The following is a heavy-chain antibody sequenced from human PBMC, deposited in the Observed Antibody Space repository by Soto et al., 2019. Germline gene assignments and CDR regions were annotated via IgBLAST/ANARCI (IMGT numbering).Heavy chain of an antibody. CDR3: ARDLLTGYYSPPQDY. CDR2: IRSKAYGGTA. D-gene: IGHD3-9*01. CDR1: GFNFADYV. Sequence: GGPLRLSCATSGFNFADYVLSWVRQAPGKGLEWVGYIRSKAYGGTADYAASVTGRFTISRDDSKSIAYLQMNSLKTEDTAVYYCARDLLTGYYSPPQDYWGQGTLVTVSS. J-gene: IGHJ4*02. V-gene: IGHV3-49*04.